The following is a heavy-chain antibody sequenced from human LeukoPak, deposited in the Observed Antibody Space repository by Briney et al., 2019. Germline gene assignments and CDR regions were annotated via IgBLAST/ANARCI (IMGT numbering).Heavy chain of an antibody. CDR3: ARGTYSFSFDM. V-gene: IGHV4-59*11. Sequence: SETLSLTCTVSGGSISSHYWSWIRQPPGKGLELIDYTQYSGSSNYNPSLRSRVTISLDMPKNQFSLKLTSVTAADTALYFCARGTYSFSFDMWGLGTLVTVS. D-gene: IGHD2-21*01. J-gene: IGHJ3*02. CDR2: TQYSGSS. CDR1: GGSISSHY.